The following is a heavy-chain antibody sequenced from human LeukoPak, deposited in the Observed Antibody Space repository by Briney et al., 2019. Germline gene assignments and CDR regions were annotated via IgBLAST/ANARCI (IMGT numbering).Heavy chain of an antibody. V-gene: IGHV1-69*06. CDR3: ASRPYSYSSKDYYFYYMDV. D-gene: IGHD1-26*01. CDR2: IIPIVGTA. CDR1: GGTFSSLT. J-gene: IGHJ6*03. Sequence: SVKVSCKASGGTFSSLTINWVRQAPGQGLEWMGGIIPIVGTAKYAQKFQGRVTITADKSTSTAYMELSSLRSEDTAVYYCASRPYSYSSKDYYFYYMDVWGKGTTVTVSS.